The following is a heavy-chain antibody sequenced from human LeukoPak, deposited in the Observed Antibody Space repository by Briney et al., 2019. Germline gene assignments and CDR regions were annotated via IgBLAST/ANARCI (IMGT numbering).Heavy chain of an antibody. V-gene: IGHV4-59*08. D-gene: IGHD2-2*01. Sequence: SETLSLTCSVSAGSMGTYYWGWIRQPPGKRLEWIGNIYYSGSTTYNPSLKSRVTVSVDTSKNQFSLKLTSMTAADTAVYYCARGRLGRQHASFFDSWGHGTLVTVSS. J-gene: IGHJ4*01. CDR3: ARGRLGRQHASFFDS. CDR1: AGSMGTYY. CDR2: IYYSGST.